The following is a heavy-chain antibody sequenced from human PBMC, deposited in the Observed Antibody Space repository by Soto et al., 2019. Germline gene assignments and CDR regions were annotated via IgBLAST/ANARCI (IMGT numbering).Heavy chain of an antibody. J-gene: IGHJ4*02. Sequence: SETLSLTCTVSGGSISSYYWSWIRQPPGKGLEWIGYIYYSGSTNYNPSLKSRVTISVDTSKNQFSLKLSSVTAADTAVYYCASTPTYSGYYQYYFDYWGQGTLVTVPQ. D-gene: IGHD3-22*01. CDR1: GGSISSYY. V-gene: IGHV4-59*01. CDR2: IYYSGST. CDR3: ASTPTYSGYYQYYFDY.